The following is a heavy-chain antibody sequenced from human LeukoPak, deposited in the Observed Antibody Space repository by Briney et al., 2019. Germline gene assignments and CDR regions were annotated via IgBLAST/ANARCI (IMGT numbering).Heavy chain of an antibody. CDR2: ISGSGGST. J-gene: IGHJ6*02. Sequence: GGSLRLSCAASGFTFRNYTMTWVRQAPGKGLEWVSAISGSGGSTYYADSVKGRFTISRDNSKNTLYLQMNSLRAEDTAVYYCAKAPVGGMDVWGQGTTVTVSS. CDR3: AKAPVGGMDV. CDR1: GFTFRNYT. V-gene: IGHV3-23*01.